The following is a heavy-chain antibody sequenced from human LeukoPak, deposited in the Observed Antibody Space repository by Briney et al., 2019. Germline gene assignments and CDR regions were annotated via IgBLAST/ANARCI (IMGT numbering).Heavy chain of an antibody. D-gene: IGHD2-2*01. CDR2: INHSGST. CDR1: GGSFSGYY. J-gene: IGHJ5*02. CDR3: ARGLPPIAVVPRWFDP. V-gene: IGHV4-34*01. Sequence: SETLSLTCAVYGGSFSGYYWSWIRQPPGKGLEWIGEINHSGSTNYNPSLKSRVTISVDTSKNQFSLKLSSVTAADTAVYYCARGLPPIAVVPRWFDPWGQGTLVTVSS.